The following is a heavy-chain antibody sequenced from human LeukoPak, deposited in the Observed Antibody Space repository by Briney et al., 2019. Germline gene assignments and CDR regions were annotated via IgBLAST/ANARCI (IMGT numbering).Heavy chain of an antibody. CDR2: ISSSGSTI. CDR3: ARDPADLAVADHFDY. CDR1: GFTFSNYA. Sequence: TGGSLRLSCAASGFTFSNYAMSWVRQAPGKGLEWVSYISSSGSTIYYADSVKGRFTISRDNAKNSLYLQMNSLRAEDTAVYYCARDPADLAVADHFDYWGQGTLVTVSS. J-gene: IGHJ4*02. V-gene: IGHV3-48*03. D-gene: IGHD6-19*01.